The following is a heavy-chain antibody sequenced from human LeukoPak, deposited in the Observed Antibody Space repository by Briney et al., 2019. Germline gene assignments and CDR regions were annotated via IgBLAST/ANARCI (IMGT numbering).Heavy chain of an antibody. CDR1: GYTFTGYY. CDR3: ARDTASYGNFDY. D-gene: IGHD5-18*01. Sequence: APVKVSCKASGYTFTGYYMHWVRQAPGQGLEWMGWINPNSGGTNYAQKFQGRVTMTRDTSISTAYMELSRLRSDDTAVYYCARDTASYGNFDYWGQGTLVTVSS. V-gene: IGHV1-2*02. CDR2: INPNSGGT. J-gene: IGHJ4*02.